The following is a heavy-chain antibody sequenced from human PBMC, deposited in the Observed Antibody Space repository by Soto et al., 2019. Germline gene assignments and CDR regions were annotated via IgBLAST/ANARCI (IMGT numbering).Heavy chain of an antibody. J-gene: IGHJ6*02. CDR1: GFTFSSYG. D-gene: IGHD6-13*01. Sequence: GGSLRLSCAASGFTFSSYGMHWVRQAPGKGLEWVAVIWYDGSNKYYADSVKGRFTISRDNSKNTLYLQMNSLRAEDTAVYYCARDRVAAGTRSNDYYYGMDVWGQGTTVTVSS. V-gene: IGHV3-33*01. CDR3: ARDRVAAGTRSNDYYYGMDV. CDR2: IWYDGSNK.